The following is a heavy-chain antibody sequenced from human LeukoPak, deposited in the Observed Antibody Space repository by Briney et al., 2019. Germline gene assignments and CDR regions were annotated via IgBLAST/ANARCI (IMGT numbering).Heavy chain of an antibody. J-gene: IGHJ6*03. CDR1: GYTFTGYY. Sequence: GASVKVSCTASGYTFTGYYMHWVRQAPGQGLEWMGWVNAANVHTKYSHKFQDRITITSDTSATTAYMELSSLRSEDMALYYCARGRGPPNTNRDFYYYYYMDVWGTGTAVTVSS. V-gene: IGHV1-3*03. D-gene: IGHD3-10*01. CDR3: ARGRGPPNTNRDFYYYYYMDV. CDR2: VNAANVHT.